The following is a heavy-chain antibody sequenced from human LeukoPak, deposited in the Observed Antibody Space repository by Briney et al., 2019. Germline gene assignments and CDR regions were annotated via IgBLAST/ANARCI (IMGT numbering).Heavy chain of an antibody. CDR3: AKSSGISAAGYSYYFMDV. CDR1: GLTLSSYG. V-gene: IGHV3-23*01. D-gene: IGHD6-13*01. Sequence: GGSLTLSCAPSGLTLSSYGMRCVRQPPGGGLEWVSVISSSGGSTYYADSEKGQVTISRDNSKNTLYLQMNSLRAEDTAVYDCAKSSGISAAGYSYYFMDVWGKGTTVTIS. CDR2: ISSSGGST. J-gene: IGHJ6*03.